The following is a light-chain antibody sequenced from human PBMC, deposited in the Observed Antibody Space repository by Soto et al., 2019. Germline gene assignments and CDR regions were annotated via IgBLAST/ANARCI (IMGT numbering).Light chain of an antibody. CDR2: GAS. Sequence: EIVMTQSPVTVSLSLGETATLSCWASQTVTNSYVAWYQQKPGQAPRLLISGASTRAARIPVRFRGSGSGTEFTLTISSLEPEDSAVYYCQQRHMWPITFGQGTRLEIK. V-gene: IGKV3D-20*02. J-gene: IGKJ5*01. CDR1: QTVTNSY. CDR3: QQRHMWPIT.